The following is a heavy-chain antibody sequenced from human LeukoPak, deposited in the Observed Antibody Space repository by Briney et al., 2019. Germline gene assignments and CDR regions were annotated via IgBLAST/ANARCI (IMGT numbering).Heavy chain of an antibody. CDR1: GFTVCGIY. CDR3: GRILGMVYYYSYSSMDV. V-gene: IGHV3-53*01. D-gene: IGHD2-8*01. CDR2: IYSGVST. Sequence: GGSLRRSCAASGFTVCGIYMVWVPQGPGKGLEGGLGIYSGVSTYYADSVRGRFTISRDTSKKTLYLQMSILRAEHTAVYYCGRILGMVYYYSYSSMDVWGKGTPVTISS. J-gene: IGHJ6*03.